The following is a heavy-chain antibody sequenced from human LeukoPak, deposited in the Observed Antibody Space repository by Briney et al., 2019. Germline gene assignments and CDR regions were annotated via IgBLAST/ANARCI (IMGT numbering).Heavy chain of an antibody. Sequence: GGSLRLSCAASGFTFSSYGMHWVRQAPGKGLEWVANIKQDGSEKYYVDSVKGRFTISRDNADRSLYLQMTSLRVEDTAVYFCASRYCTGVNCFAASYMCMDVWGKGTTVTVSS. V-gene: IGHV3-7*01. CDR2: IKQDGSEK. CDR1: GFTFSSYG. CDR3: ASRYCTGVNCFAASYMCMDV. J-gene: IGHJ6*03. D-gene: IGHD2-8*02.